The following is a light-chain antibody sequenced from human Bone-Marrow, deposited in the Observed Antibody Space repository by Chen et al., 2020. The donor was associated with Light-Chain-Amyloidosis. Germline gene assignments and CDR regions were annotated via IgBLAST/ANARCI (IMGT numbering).Light chain of an antibody. J-gene: IGLJ1*01. V-gene: IGLV1-44*01. CDR1: SSNIGSNT. CDR2: TNN. CDR3: AAWDDNLIAYV. Sequence: QSVVTQPPSASGTPGQRVTISCSGSSSNIGSNTINWYQQLPGTAPKLLIHTNNQRPSGAPDRFSGSKSGTSASLAISGLQSDDEADYYCAAWDDNLIAYVFGTGTKVTVL.